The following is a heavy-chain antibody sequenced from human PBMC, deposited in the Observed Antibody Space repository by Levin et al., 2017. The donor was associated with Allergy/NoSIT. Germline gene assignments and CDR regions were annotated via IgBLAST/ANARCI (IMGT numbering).Heavy chain of an antibody. V-gene: IGHV3-21*01. CDR1: GFTFSSYS. CDR2: ISSSSSYI. CDR3: AREGSSGYYFDY. D-gene: IGHD3-22*01. Sequence: LSLTCAASGFTFSSYSMNWVRQAPGKGLEWVSSISSSSSYIYYADSVKGRFTISRDNAKNSLYLQMNSLRAEDTAVYYCAREGSSGYYFDYWGQGTLVTVSS. J-gene: IGHJ4*02.